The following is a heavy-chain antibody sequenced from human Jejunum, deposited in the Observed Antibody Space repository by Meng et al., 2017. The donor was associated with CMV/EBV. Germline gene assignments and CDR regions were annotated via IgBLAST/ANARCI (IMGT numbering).Heavy chain of an antibody. D-gene: IGHD6-13*01. Sequence: INAYFWSWIRQHPGRGLEWIGYVYYTGSTNYNPSLKSRVTISIDTSKNQFFLNLSSVTAADTAVYYCARVPAELGSSSSWYYFDSWGQGTLVTVSS. J-gene: IGHJ4*02. CDR1: INAYF. V-gene: IGHV4-59*01. CDR3: ARVPAELGSSSSWYYFDS. CDR2: VYYTGST.